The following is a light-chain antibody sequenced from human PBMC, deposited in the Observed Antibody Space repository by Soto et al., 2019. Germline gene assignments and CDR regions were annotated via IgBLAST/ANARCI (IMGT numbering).Light chain of an antibody. CDR1: QSVSSN. Sequence: EIVMTQSRATLSVSPGERATLSCRASQSVSSNLAWHQQKPGQAPRILMYDASTRATGIPARFSGSGSGTEFTLTISSLQSEDFAVYYCQQYGSSPITFGQGTRLEIK. CDR3: QQYGSSPIT. CDR2: DAS. V-gene: IGKV3-15*01. J-gene: IGKJ5*01.